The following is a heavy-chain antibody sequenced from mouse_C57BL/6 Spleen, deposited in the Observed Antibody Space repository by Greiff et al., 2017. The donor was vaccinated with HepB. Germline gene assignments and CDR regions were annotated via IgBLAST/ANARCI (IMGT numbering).Heavy chain of an antibody. CDR1: GFTFSSYT. J-gene: IGHJ2*01. D-gene: IGHD2-4*01. CDR3: ARFDYGTSYFDY. V-gene: IGHV5-9*01. Sequence: DVMLVESGGGLVKPGGSLKLSCAASGFTFSSYTMSWVRQTPEKRLEWVATISGGGGNTYYPDSVKGRFTISRDNAKNTLYLQMSSLRSEDTALYYCARFDYGTSYFDYWGQGTTLTVSS. CDR2: ISGGGGNT.